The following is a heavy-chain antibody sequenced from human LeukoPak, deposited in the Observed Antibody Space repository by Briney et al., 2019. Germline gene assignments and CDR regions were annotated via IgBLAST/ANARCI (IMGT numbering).Heavy chain of an antibody. V-gene: IGHV3-53*01. Sequence: GGSLRLSCAASGFTVSSNYMSWVRQAPGKGLEWVSVIYSGGSTYYADSVKGRFTISRDNYKNTLYLQMNSLRAEDTAVYYCARDGSYYYDSSGYRENDAFDIWGQGTMVTVSS. CDR1: GFTVSSNY. D-gene: IGHD3-22*01. CDR3: ARDGSYYYDSSGYRENDAFDI. J-gene: IGHJ3*02. CDR2: IYSGGST.